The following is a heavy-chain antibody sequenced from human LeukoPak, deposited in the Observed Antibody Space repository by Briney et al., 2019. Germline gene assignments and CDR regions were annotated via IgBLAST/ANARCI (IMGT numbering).Heavy chain of an antibody. CDR1: GFIFSTYA. CDR2: VSGSSSHT. J-gene: IGHJ4*02. D-gene: IGHD3-3*01. CDR3: TKEHERTNGAPEWGFDK. V-gene: IGHV3-23*01. Sequence: GGSLRLFCAVSGFIFSTYAMSWVRQAPGKGLGWVSGVSGSSSHTAGADSVKGRFAIYRDNSRNTLYLQMSNLRAEDTAIYYCTKEHERTNGAPEWGFDKWGQGALVTVSS.